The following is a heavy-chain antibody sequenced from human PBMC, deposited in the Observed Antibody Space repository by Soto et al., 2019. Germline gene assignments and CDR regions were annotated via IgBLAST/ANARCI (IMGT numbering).Heavy chain of an antibody. V-gene: IGHV4-4*02. J-gene: IGHJ6*01. CDR1: GGSVSSGNW. CDR3: ARDLGYSSGWSRRGYYYYGMDV. D-gene: IGHD6-19*01. Sequence: QVQLQESGPGLVKPSGTLSLSCAVSGGSVSSGNWWTWVRQPPGKGLEWIGEVSPGGSANYSPSLKSRVTISVDKSNNQFSLHLVSVTAADTAVYFCARDLGYSSGWSRRGYYYYGMDVWGQGTTVTVSS. CDR2: VSPGGSA.